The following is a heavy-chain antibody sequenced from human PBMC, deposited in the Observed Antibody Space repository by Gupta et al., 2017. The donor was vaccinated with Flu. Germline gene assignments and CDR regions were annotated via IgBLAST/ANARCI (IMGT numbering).Heavy chain of an antibody. CDR1: TYNNIFSTYI. CDR3: AKEVFYGSASYFRDAFDI. J-gene: IGHJ3*02. D-gene: IGHD3-10*01. CDR2: INAGNGDT. V-gene: IGHV1-3*01. Sequence: QVQLVQPGAEVKKPGASVTLSCKASTYNNIFSTYIIHWVRQAPGQRPEWMGWINAGNGDTKYSQKFQGRVTITRDKSASTAYMELVSLTSGDTAMYYCAKEVFYGSASYFRDAFDIWGQGTKVTVSS.